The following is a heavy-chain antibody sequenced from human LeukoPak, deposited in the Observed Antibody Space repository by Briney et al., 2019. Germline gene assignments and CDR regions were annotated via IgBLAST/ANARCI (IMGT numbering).Heavy chain of an antibody. CDR3: ARGGTLYSSSWFDC. V-gene: IGHV3-21*01. CDR1: GFTFSSYS. D-gene: IGHD6-13*01. J-gene: IGHJ4*02. Sequence: PGGSLRLSCAASGFTFSSYSMNWVRQAPGKGLEWVSSISSSSSYIYYADSVKGRFTISRDNAKNSPYLQMNSLRAEDTAVYYCARGGTLYSSSWFDCWGQGTLVTVSS. CDR2: ISSSSSYI.